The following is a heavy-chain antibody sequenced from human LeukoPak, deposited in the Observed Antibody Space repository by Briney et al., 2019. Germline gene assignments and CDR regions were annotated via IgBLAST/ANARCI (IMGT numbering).Heavy chain of an antibody. D-gene: IGHD2-2*02. J-gene: IGHJ4*02. CDR3: ARCLGYCSSTSCYSHFDY. Sequence: GASVKLSCKASGGTFSSYAISCVRQAPGQGLEWMVGIIPIFATANYAQKFQGRVTITTDESTSTAYMELSSLRSEDTAVYYCARCLGYCSSTSCYSHFDYWGQGTLVTVSS. CDR2: IIPIFATA. CDR1: GGTFSSYA. V-gene: IGHV1-69*05.